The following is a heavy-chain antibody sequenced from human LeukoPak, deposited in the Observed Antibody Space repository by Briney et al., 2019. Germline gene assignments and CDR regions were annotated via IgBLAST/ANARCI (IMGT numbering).Heavy chain of an antibody. V-gene: IGHV3-30*04. CDR3: ARMGHDILVPSGMDV. D-gene: IGHD1-1*01. CDR2: ISHDVKTT. Sequence: GGSPRLSCVASGFSFSDSVIHWVRQAPGKGLEWVAVISHDVKTTYYADSAKGRFTISRDNAKNTLYVQMNSLRAEDTAVYYCARMGHDILVPSGMDVWGQGTTVTVSS. J-gene: IGHJ6*02. CDR1: GFSFSDSV.